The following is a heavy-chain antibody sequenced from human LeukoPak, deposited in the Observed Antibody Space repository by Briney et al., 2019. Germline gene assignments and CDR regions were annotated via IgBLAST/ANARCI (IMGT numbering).Heavy chain of an antibody. CDR1: GGSFSGYY. D-gene: IGHD3-9*01. CDR2: IYYSGST. CDR3: ARAGTVLRYFDWLPTYFDY. Sequence: PSETLSLTCAVYGGSFSGYYWNWIRQPPGKGLEWIGYIYYSGSTNYNPSLKSRVTISVDTSKNQFSLKLSSVTAADTAVYYCARAGTVLRYFDWLPTYFDYWGQGTLVTVSS. V-gene: IGHV4-59*01. J-gene: IGHJ4*02.